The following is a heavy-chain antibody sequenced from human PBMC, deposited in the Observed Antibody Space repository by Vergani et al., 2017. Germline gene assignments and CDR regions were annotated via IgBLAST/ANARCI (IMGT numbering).Heavy chain of an antibody. Sequence: QVQLQESGPGLVKPPGTLSLTCAVPGVSLSSNNCWTWVRPPPGKGLEWIGEICHTEDTKYSPSLKSRDTVSVDVSRNLFSLRLNSVTAADTAVYYCATIGYRRWGYYFDYWGQGILVTVSS. V-gene: IGHV4-4*03. D-gene: IGHD2-2*02. CDR1: GVSLSSNNC. J-gene: IGHJ4*02. CDR2: ICHTEDT. CDR3: ATIGYRRWGYYFDY.